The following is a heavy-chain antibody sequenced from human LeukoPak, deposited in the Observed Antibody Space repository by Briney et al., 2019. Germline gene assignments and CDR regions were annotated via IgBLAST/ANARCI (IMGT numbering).Heavy chain of an antibody. CDR3: VRGLGNIRGLNY. Sequence: GASVKVSCKASGYAFSGYGFSWVRQATGQGLEWMGWMNPNSGNTDYAQKFQGRVSMTRNTSISTAYMELSSLRSEDTAVYYCVRGLGNIRGLNYWGQGTLVTVSS. CDR2: MNPNSGNT. J-gene: IGHJ4*02. CDR1: GYAFSGYG. V-gene: IGHV1-8*02. D-gene: IGHD7-27*01.